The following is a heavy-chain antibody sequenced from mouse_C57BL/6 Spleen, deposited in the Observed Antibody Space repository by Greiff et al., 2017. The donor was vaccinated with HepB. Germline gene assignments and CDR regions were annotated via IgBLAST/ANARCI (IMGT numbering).Heavy chain of an antibody. V-gene: IGHV5-9*01. CDR3: ARHPLYDYDVAWFAY. CDR1: GFTFSSYT. J-gene: IGHJ3*01. Sequence: EVKLMESGGGLVKPGGSLKLSCAASGFTFSSYTMSWVRQTPEKRLEWVATISGGGGNTYYPDSVKGRFTISRDNAKNTLYLQMSSLRSEDTALYYCARHPLYDYDVAWFAYWGQGTLVTVS. CDR2: ISGGGGNT. D-gene: IGHD2-4*01.